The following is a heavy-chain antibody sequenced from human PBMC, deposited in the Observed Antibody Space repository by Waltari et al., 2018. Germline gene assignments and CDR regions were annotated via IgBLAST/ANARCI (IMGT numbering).Heavy chain of an antibody. D-gene: IGHD6-13*01. CDR3: ARDWAGSSWYPVSNDAFDI. CDR2: IYSGGST. V-gene: IGHV3-53*01. J-gene: IGHJ3*02. CDR1: GFTVSSNY. Sequence: EVQLVESGGGLIQPGGSLRLSCAASGFTVSSNYMTWVRQAPGQGLEWVSVIYSGGSTYYADSVKGRFTISRDNSKNTLYLQMNSLRAEDTAVYYCARDWAGSSWYPVSNDAFDIWGQGTMVTVSS.